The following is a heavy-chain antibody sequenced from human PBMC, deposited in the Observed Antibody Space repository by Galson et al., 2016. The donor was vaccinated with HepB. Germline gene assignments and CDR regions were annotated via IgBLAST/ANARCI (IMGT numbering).Heavy chain of an antibody. CDR1: GGSISSRSSY. CDR2: INYSGST. Sequence: LSLTCTVSGGSISSRSSYWGWIRQPPGRGLEWIGSINYSGSTYYNPSLKSRVTMSVETSNDQFSLKLSSVTAADTPVYYCARRRKSGVVSIGFDSGGQGPLVTVSS. D-gene: IGHD3-3*01. CDR3: ARRRKSGVVSIGFDS. J-gene: IGHJ4*02. V-gene: IGHV4-39*01.